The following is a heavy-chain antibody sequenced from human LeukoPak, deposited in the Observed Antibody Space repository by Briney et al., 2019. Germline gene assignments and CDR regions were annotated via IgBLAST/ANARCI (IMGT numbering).Heavy chain of an antibody. CDR3: ARGPSYGMDV. Sequence: GRSLRLSCAASGFTFSSYDMHWVRQATGKGLEWVTAIGTAGDTYYPGSVKGRFTISRENAKNSLYLQMNSLRAGDTAVYYCARGPSYGMDVWGQGTTVTVSS. CDR1: GFTFSSYD. V-gene: IGHV3-13*01. J-gene: IGHJ6*02. CDR2: IGTAGDT.